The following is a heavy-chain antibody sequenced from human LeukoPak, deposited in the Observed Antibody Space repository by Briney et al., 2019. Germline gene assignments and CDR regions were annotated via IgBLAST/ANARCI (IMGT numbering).Heavy chain of an antibody. V-gene: IGHV4-38-2*02. CDR3: ARDNDIGLSYFDY. CDR1: GYSISSGYY. J-gene: IGHJ4*02. Sequence: PSETLSLTCAVSGYSISSGYYWGWIRQPPGKGLEWIGSIYHSGSTYYNPSLKSRVTISVDKSKNQFSLKLTSVTAADTAVYYCARDNDIGLSYFDYWGQGTLFTVSS. CDR2: IYHSGST. D-gene: IGHD3-9*01.